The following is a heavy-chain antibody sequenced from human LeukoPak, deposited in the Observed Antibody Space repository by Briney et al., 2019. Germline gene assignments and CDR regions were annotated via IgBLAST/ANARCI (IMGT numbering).Heavy chain of an antibody. D-gene: IGHD3-22*01. Sequence: TGGSVRLSCAASGFTFSSYSMNWVRQAPGKGLEWVSSISSSSSYIYYADSVKGRFAISRDNAKNSLYLQMNSLRAEDTAVYYCARAIGGYHYYDSSGYPYWGQGTLVTVSS. CDR3: ARAIGGYHYYDSSGYPY. CDR1: GFTFSSYS. J-gene: IGHJ4*02. V-gene: IGHV3-21*01. CDR2: ISSSSSYI.